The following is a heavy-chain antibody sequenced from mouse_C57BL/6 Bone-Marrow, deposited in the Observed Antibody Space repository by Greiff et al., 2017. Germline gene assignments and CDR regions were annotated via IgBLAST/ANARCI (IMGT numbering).Heavy chain of an antibody. CDR3: ASNYYGSSYHFDY. V-gene: IGHV3-6*01. J-gene: IGHJ2*01. Sequence: DVKLQESGPGLVKPSQSLSLTCSVTGYSITSGYYWNWIRQFPGNKLEWMGYISYDGSNNYNPSLKNRISITRDTSKNQFFLKLNSVTTEDTATYYCASNYYGSSYHFDYWGQGTTLTVS. CDR2: ISYDGSN. D-gene: IGHD1-1*01. CDR1: GYSITSGYY.